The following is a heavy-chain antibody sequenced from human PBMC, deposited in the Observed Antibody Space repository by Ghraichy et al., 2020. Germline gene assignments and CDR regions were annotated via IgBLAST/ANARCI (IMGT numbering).Heavy chain of an antibody. D-gene: IGHD4-23*01. CDR1: GFTFSSYS. V-gene: IGHV3-48*02. J-gene: IGHJ6*02. Sequence: GGSLRLSCVGSGFTFSSYSMNWVRQSPGKGLEWVSYITISSRTISYADSVKGRFTISRDNAQNSLYLQMNSLRDEDTAVYYCARGSTVVRFYYYDGMDVWGQGTTVTVSS. CDR3: ARGSTVVRFYYYDGMDV. CDR2: ITISSRTI.